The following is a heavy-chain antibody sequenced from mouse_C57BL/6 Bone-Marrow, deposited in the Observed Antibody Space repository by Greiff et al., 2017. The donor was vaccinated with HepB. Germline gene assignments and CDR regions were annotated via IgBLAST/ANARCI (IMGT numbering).Heavy chain of an antibody. D-gene: IGHD1-1*01. Sequence: QVQLQQPGAELVKPGASVKLSCKASGYTFTSYWMQWVKQRPGQGLEWIGEIDPSDSYTNYNQKFKGKATLTVDTSSSTAYLQLSSLTSEASAVYYCARYPYYYGSSFFFDYWGQGTTLTVSS. CDR3: ARYPYYYGSSFFFDY. V-gene: IGHV1-50*01. CDR1: GYTFTSYW. J-gene: IGHJ2*01. CDR2: IDPSDSYT.